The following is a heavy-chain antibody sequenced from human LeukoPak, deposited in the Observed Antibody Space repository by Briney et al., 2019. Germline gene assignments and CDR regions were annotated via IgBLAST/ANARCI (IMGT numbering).Heavy chain of an antibody. CDR2: IRYDGSNK. V-gene: IGHV3-30*02. CDR3: AKDSAGATSLFDY. D-gene: IGHD1-26*01. Sequence: GGTLRLSCAASGFTFSSYGMHWVRQAPGKGLEWVAFIRYDGSNKYYADSVKGRFTISRDNSKNTLYLQMNSLRAEDTAVYYCAKDSAGATSLFDYWGQGTLVTVSS. CDR1: GFTFSSYG. J-gene: IGHJ4*02.